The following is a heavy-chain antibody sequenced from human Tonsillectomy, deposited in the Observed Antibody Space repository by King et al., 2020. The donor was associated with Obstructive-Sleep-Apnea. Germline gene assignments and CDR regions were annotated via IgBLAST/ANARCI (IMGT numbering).Heavy chain of an antibody. CDR1: GFTFSSYG. CDR3: AKVRDGYQYYFDY. CDR2: IWYDGSNK. J-gene: IGHJ4*02. Sequence: VQLVESGGGVVQPGRSLRLSCAASGFTFSSYGMHWVRQAPGKGLEWVAVIWYDGSNKYYADSVKGRFTISRDNSKNTLYLQMNSLRAEDTAVYYCAKVRDGYQYYFDYWGQGTLVTVSS. V-gene: IGHV3-33*06. D-gene: IGHD5-24*01.